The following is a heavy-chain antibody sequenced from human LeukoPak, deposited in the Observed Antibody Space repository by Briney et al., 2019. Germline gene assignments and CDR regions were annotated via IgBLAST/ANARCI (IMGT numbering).Heavy chain of an antibody. Sequence: SETLSLICAVSGYSISSGYYWGWIRQPPGKGLEWIGSIYHSGSTYYNPSLKSRVTISVDTSKNQFSLKLSSVTAADTAVYYCARVPVGILRFDYWGQGTLVTVSS. J-gene: IGHJ4*02. CDR3: ARVPVGILRFDY. CDR1: GYSISSGYY. D-gene: IGHD4-17*01. CDR2: IYHSGST. V-gene: IGHV4-38-2*01.